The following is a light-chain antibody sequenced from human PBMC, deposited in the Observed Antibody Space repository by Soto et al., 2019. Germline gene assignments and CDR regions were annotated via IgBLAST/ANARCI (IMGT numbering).Light chain of an antibody. CDR3: QQYSSWPLT. CDR1: QSVNSG. J-gene: IGKJ4*01. Sequence: EVVLTQSPAPLSVSPGERATLSCRASQSVNSGLAWYQQKPGQAPRLLIYGASTRATDIPARFSGSGSGTEFTLTVSSLQSEDFAVYSCQQYSSWPLTFGGGTKVESK. V-gene: IGKV3-15*01. CDR2: GAS.